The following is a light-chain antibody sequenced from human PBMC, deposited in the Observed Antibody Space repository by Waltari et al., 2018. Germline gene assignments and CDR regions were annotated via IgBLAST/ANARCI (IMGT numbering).Light chain of an antibody. CDR1: RRLVPSNGKTY. Sequence: VVLTQSPLSLPVTLGQLASISCTSSRRLVPSNGKTYFAWFHQRPAQSPRRLLYRVSERDSGVPDRFNGSGSATDFTLRISRVEAEDVGLYYCMQGTHWPVYSFGQGTKLEIK. V-gene: IGKV2-30*02. CDR3: MQGTHWPVYS. CDR2: RVS. J-gene: IGKJ2*03.